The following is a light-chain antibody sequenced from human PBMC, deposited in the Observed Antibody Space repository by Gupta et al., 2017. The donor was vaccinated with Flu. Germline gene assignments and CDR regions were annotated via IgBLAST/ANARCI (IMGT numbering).Light chain of an antibody. V-gene: IGKV3-20*01. CDR3: QQYDTSPLT. J-gene: IGKJ3*01. Sequence: RATLSCRASQSLSSSTYFAWYQQKPGQAPRLLIYGGSSRASGTPDRFSGSGSGTDFTLTISRLEPEDFAVYYCQQYDTSPLTFGPGTKVDV. CDR2: GGS. CDR1: QSLSSSTY.